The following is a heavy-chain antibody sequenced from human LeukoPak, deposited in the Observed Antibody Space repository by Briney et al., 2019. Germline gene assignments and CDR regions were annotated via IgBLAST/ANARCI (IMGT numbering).Heavy chain of an antibody. J-gene: IGHJ4*02. Sequence: GGSLRLSCTVSGFTFSGYEMNWVRQAPGKGLEWVSYISSSGSTIFYADSVKGRFTISRDNAKNSLYLQMNSLRAEDTAVYYCARRGIQLWPHDDYWGQGTLVTV. V-gene: IGHV3-48*03. CDR1: GFTFSGYE. CDR3: ARRGIQLWPHDDY. D-gene: IGHD5-18*01. CDR2: ISSSGSTI.